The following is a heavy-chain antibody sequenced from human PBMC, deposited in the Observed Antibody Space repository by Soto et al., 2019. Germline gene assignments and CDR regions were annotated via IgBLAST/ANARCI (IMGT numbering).Heavy chain of an antibody. CDR1: GYTFTSYG. V-gene: IGHV1-18*01. J-gene: IGHJ6*03. D-gene: IGHD3-3*01. CDR3: ARDWGGYFWSGYYYYYYYMDF. Sequence: ASVKVSCKASGYTFTSYGISWVRQAPGQGLEWMGWISAYNGNTNYAQKLQGRVTMTTDTSTSTAYMELRSLRSDDTAVYYCARDWGGYFWSGYYYYYYYMDFWGKGTTVTVSS. CDR2: ISAYNGNT.